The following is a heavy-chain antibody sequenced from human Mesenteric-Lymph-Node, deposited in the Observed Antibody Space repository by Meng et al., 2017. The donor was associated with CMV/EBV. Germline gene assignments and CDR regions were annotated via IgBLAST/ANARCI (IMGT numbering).Heavy chain of an antibody. CDR2: LNPNTGNT. CDR3: ARGSGSQYYLDY. Sequence: ASVKVSCKASGYTFTSYDINWVRQATGQGLEWMGWLNPNTGNTGYAQKFQGRVTFTRITSISTAYMEVSSLRSEDTAVYYCARGSGSQYYLDYWGQGTLVTVSS. D-gene: IGHD3-3*01. CDR1: GYTFTSYD. J-gene: IGHJ4*02. V-gene: IGHV1-8*03.